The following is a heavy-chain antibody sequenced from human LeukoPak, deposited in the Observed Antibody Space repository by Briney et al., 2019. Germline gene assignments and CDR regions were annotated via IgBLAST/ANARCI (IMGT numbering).Heavy chain of an antibody. D-gene: IGHD1-26*01. Sequence: PSETLSLTCTVSGGSVGSGSYYWSWIRQPPGKGLEWIGYIYYSGSTNYNPSLKSRVTISVDTSKNQFSLKLSSVTAADTAVYYCASTQIIVGATDNWFDPWGQGTLVTVSS. CDR3: ASTQIIVGATDNWFDP. J-gene: IGHJ5*02. V-gene: IGHV4-61*01. CDR2: IYYSGST. CDR1: GGSVGSGSYY.